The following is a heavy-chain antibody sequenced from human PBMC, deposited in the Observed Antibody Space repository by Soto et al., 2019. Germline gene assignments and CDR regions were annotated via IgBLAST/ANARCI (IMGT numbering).Heavy chain of an antibody. CDR3: TRETFDARDY. V-gene: IGHV3-74*01. CDR1: GFTFSGDW. J-gene: IGHJ4*02. Sequence: EVQLVESGGGLVQPGGSLRLSCRDSGFTFSGDWMHWVRQAPGKGLDWVSRIDPYDTGISYADSVKGRFTISRDNAKSTLYLQMNSLRPEDTAVYYCTRETFDARDYWGQGTLVTVSS. CDR2: IDPYDTGI. D-gene: IGHD2-2*01.